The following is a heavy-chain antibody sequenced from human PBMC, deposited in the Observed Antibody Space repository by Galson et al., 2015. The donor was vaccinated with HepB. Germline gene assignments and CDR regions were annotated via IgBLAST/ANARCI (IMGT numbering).Heavy chain of an antibody. J-gene: IGHJ4*02. Sequence: ETLSLTCTVSGASLTSNSYYWDWIRQPPGKGLEWIGSIYYSGSTYYNPSLRSRVTISVDTSKNQFSLKLTSVTAADTAVYYCAGLGVHDFWSLDYWGQGTLVTVSS. CDR3: AGLGVHDFWSLDY. V-gene: IGHV4-39*01. D-gene: IGHD3-3*01. CDR1: GASLTSNSYY. CDR2: IYYSGST.